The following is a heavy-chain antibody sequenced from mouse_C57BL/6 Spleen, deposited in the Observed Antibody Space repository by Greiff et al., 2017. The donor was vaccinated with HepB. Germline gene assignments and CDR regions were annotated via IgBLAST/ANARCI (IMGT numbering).Heavy chain of an antibody. D-gene: IGHD6-1*01. Sequence: QVQLQQSGPELVKPGASVKISCKASGYSFTSYYIHWVKQRPGQGLEWIGWIYPGSGNTKYNEKFKGKATLTADTSSSTAYMQLSSLTSEDSAVYYCARSSLYYFDYWGQGTTLTVSS. CDR2: IYPGSGNT. CDR3: ARSSLYYFDY. CDR1: GYSFTSYY. J-gene: IGHJ2*01. V-gene: IGHV1-66*01.